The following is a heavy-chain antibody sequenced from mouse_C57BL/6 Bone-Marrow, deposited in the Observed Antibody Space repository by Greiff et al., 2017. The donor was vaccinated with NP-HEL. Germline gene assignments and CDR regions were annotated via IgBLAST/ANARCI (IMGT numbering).Heavy chain of an antibody. CDR1: GYTFTSYT. J-gene: IGHJ4*01. CDR2: INPSSGYT. CDR3: ARSGYYGLYAMDY. D-gene: IGHD1-2*01. V-gene: IGHV1-4*01. Sequence: VKVVESGAELARPGASVKMSCKASGYTFTSYTMHWVKQRPGQGLEWIGYINPSSGYTKYNQKFKDKATLTADKSSSTAYMQLSSLTSEDSAVYYCARSGYYGLYAMDYWGQGTSVTVSS.